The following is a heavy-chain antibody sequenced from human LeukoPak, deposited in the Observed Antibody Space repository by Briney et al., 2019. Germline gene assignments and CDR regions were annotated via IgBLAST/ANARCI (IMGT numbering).Heavy chain of an antibody. Sequence: SETLSLTCAVYGGSFSGYYWSWIRQPPGKGLEWIGEINHSGSTNYNPSLKSRVTISVDTSKNQFSLKLSSVTAADTAVYYCARAMTTTYYDFWSAVSYFDYWGQGTLVTVSS. CDR3: ARAMTTTYYDFWSAVSYFDY. J-gene: IGHJ4*02. CDR1: GGSFSGYY. D-gene: IGHD3-3*01. CDR2: INHSGST. V-gene: IGHV4-34*01.